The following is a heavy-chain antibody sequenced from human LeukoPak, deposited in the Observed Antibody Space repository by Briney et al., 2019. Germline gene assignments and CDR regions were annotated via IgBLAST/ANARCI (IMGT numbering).Heavy chain of an antibody. CDR1: GFTFSSYG. CDR2: ISYDGSNK. CDR3: AKGWQWLSSF. J-gene: IGHJ4*02. V-gene: IGHV3-30*18. D-gene: IGHD6-19*01. Sequence: PGGSLSLSCAPSGFTFSSYGMHWVRQAPGKGLEWVEVISYDGSNKYYADAVKGRFTISRDNSKNTLYLQMNSLRAEGTAVYYCAKGWQWLSSFWGQGTLVTVSP.